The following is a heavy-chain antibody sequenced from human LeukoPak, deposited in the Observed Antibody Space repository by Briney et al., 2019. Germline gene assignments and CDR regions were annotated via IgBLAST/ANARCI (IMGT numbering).Heavy chain of an antibody. CDR3: ARDHGFGELNWFDP. CDR1: GGSISSSSYY. D-gene: IGHD3-10*01. Sequence: SETLSLTCTVSGGSISSSSYYWGWIRQPPGKGLEWIGSIYYSGSTYYNPSLKSRVTISVDTSKNQFSLKLSSVTAADTAVYYCARDHGFGELNWFDPWGQGTLVTVSS. CDR2: IYYSGST. V-gene: IGHV4-39*07. J-gene: IGHJ5*02.